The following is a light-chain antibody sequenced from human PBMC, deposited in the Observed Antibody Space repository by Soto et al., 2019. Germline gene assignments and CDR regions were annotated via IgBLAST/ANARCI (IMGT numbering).Light chain of an antibody. V-gene: IGKV3-15*01. J-gene: IGKJ4*01. Sequence: EIVMTQSPATLSVSPGERVTLSCRASQSVSSKLAWFQQKPGQAPRLLIYGASTRATGIPARFSGSGSGTHFTLTISSLQSEDFADYYCQQYNSWPPLTFGGGTKVEIK. CDR1: QSVSSK. CDR3: QQYNSWPPLT. CDR2: GAS.